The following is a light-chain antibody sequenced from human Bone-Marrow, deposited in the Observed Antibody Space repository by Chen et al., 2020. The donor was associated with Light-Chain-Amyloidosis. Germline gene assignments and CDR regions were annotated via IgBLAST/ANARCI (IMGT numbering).Light chain of an antibody. Sequence: QSALTQPASVSGSPGQSITISCTGTSSDVGGYNYVSWYQQHPGKAPKLMIYDVSNRPSGVSNPFSGSKSGNTASQTSSGLQAEDEADYYCSSYTSSSTLVFGGGTKLTVL. V-gene: IGLV2-14*01. J-gene: IGLJ3*02. CDR2: DVS. CDR1: SSDVGGYNY. CDR3: SSYTSSSTLV.